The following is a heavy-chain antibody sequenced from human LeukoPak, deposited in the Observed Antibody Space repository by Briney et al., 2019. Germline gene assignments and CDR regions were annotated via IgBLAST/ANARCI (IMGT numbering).Heavy chain of an antibody. V-gene: IGHV4-39*01. CDR3: ARHKSPLPLH. D-gene: IGHD3-10*01. CDR2: IYYSGST. Sequence: SETLSLTCTVSGGSISTYYWGWIRQPPGKGLEWIGGIYYSGSTNYNPSLKSRVTISVDTSKNQFSLNLTSVTAADTAVYYCARHKSPLPLHWGQGTLVTVSS. J-gene: IGHJ4*02. CDR1: GGSISTYY.